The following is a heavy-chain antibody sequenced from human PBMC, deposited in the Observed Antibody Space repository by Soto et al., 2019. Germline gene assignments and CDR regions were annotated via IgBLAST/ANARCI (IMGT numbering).Heavy chain of an antibody. J-gene: IGHJ4*03. V-gene: IGHV3-9*01. CDR3: AKGGPDAFCAGGRCYFGS. CDR2: ITWNGNVI. CDR1: GFTFDDYA. Sequence: EVQMVESGGGFIQPGRSLGLSCAASGFTFDDYAMHWVRRVPGRGLEWVSSITWNGNVIGYADSVKGRFTVSRDNAKNSLYLQMSVLRPEDTALYYWAKGGPDAFCAGGRCYFGSWGQGIQVTVTS. D-gene: IGHD2-8*02.